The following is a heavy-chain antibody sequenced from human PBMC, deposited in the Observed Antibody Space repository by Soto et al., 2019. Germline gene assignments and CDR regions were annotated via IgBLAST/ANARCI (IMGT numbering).Heavy chain of an antibody. CDR3: ARDPSNLGMIYYYYYMDV. CDR1: GFTFSSYG. J-gene: IGHJ6*03. V-gene: IGHV3-33*01. D-gene: IGHD7-27*01. Sequence: GGSLRLSCAASGFTFSSYGMHWVRQAPGKGLEWVAVIWYDGSNKYYADSVKGRFTISRDNSKNTLYLQMNSLRAEDTAVYYCARDPSNLGMIYYYYYMDVWGKGTTVTVSS. CDR2: IWYDGSNK.